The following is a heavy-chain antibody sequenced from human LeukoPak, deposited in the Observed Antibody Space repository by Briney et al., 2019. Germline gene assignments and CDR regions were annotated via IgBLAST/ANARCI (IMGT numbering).Heavy chain of an antibody. CDR2: IIPILGIA. CDR1: GGTFSSYA. Sequence: SVKVSYKASGGTFSSYAISWVRQAPGQGLEWMGRIIPILGIANYAQKFQGRVTITADKSTSTAYMELSSLRSEDTAVYYCASYYYGSGSYVLWFDPWGQGTLVTVSS. CDR3: ASYYYGSGSYVLWFDP. D-gene: IGHD3-10*01. J-gene: IGHJ5*02. V-gene: IGHV1-69*04.